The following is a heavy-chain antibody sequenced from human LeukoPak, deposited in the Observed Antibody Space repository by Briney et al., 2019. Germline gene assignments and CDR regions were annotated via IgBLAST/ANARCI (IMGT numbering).Heavy chain of an antibody. Sequence: SVKVSCKASVGTFSSYAISWVRQAPGQGLEWMGGIIPIFGTANYAQKFQGRVTITVDKSTSTAYMELRSLRSEDTAVYYCARDRGGSIAAAGTFDYWGQGTLVTVSS. CDR2: IIPIFGTA. V-gene: IGHV1-69*06. D-gene: IGHD6-13*01. J-gene: IGHJ4*02. CDR1: VGTFSSYA. CDR3: ARDRGGSIAAAGTFDY.